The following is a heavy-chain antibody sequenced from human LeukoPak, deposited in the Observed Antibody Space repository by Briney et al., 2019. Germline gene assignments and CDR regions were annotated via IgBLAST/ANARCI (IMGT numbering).Heavy chain of an antibody. CDR3: ARGLSIAARRAFDY. Sequence: PSETLSLTCTVSGGSISSSSYYWGWIRQPPGKGLEWIGSIYYSGSTYYNSSLKSRVTISVDTSKNQFSLKLSSVTAADTAVYYCARGLSIAARRAFDYWGQGTLVTVSS. CDR1: GGSISSSSYY. V-gene: IGHV4-39*01. CDR2: IYYSGST. J-gene: IGHJ4*02. D-gene: IGHD6-6*01.